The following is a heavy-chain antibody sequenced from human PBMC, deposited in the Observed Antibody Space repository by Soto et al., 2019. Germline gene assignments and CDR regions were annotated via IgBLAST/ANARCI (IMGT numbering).Heavy chain of an antibody. Sequence: SETLSLTCTVSVASVSTGAYYWGWFRQRPGKGLEWVGYIYESGYTYYNTSLKSRLTISLDRSNSQFSLGLTSVTAADTAVYYCVRALRHTAMVYPWFEPWGQGTLVIVSS. CDR2: IYESGYT. D-gene: IGHD5-18*01. CDR1: VASVSTGAYY. J-gene: IGHJ5*02. V-gene: IGHV4-31*03. CDR3: VRALRHTAMVYPWFEP.